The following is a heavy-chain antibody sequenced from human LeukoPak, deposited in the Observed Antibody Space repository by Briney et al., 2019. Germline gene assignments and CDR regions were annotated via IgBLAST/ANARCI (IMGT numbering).Heavy chain of an antibody. Sequence: GGSLRLSCAASGFTFSNYGMHWVRQAPGKGLEWVAVIWSDGSNKYYADSVRGRFTISRDNSKNTLYLQMNSLRAEDTAVYYCARDRSPNWSDGAFDIWGQGTVVTVSS. CDR3: ARDRSPNWSDGAFDI. CDR2: IWSDGSNK. J-gene: IGHJ3*02. CDR1: GFTFSNYG. D-gene: IGHD1-1*01. V-gene: IGHV3-33*01.